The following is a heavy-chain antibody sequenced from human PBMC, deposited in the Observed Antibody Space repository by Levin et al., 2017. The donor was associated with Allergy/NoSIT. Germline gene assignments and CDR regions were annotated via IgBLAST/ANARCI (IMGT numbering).Heavy chain of an antibody. D-gene: IGHD3-10*01. V-gene: IGHV3-30*03. CDR3: ARNGGSGRLPQTPHYFDN. Sequence: SGGSLRLSCAASGFSFNTYAMNWVRQAPGKGLEWLTIISFDGVNTYYAASVKGRFTISRDNSQSTLYLHMNSLTADDTAVYYCARNGGSGRLPQTPHYFDNWGQGTLVTVSS. CDR2: ISFDGVNT. CDR1: GFSFNTYA. J-gene: IGHJ4*02.